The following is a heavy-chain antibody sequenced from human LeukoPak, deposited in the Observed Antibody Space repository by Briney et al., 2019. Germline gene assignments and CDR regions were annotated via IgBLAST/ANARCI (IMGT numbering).Heavy chain of an antibody. Sequence: GGSLRLSCAASGYTFTNYLMHWVRQAPGEGLVWVSRINTDGTNTIYADSVRGRFTVSRDNAKNTLYLQMDSLRAEDTAVYYCARDRGINWFDPWGQGTLVAVSS. CDR1: GYTFTNYL. CDR3: ARDRGINWFDP. CDR2: INTDGTNT. V-gene: IGHV3-74*01. D-gene: IGHD3-16*01. J-gene: IGHJ5*02.